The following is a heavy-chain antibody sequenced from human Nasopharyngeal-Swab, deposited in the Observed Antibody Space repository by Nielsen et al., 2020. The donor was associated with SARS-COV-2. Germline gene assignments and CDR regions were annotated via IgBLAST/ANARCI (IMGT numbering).Heavy chain of an antibody. CDR1: GFTVSSNY. J-gene: IGHJ4*02. CDR3: ARWGGTHFDY. V-gene: IGHV3-53*01. CDR2: IYSGGST. D-gene: IGHD2-15*01. Sequence: GESLKISCAASGFTVSSNYMSWVRQAPGKGLEWVSVIYSGGSTYYADSVKGRFTISRGNSKNTLYLQMNSLRAEDTAVYYCARWGGTHFDYWGQGTLVTVSS.